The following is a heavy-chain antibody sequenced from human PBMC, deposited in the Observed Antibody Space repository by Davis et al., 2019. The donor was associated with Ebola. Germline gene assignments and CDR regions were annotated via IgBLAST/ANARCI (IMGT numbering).Heavy chain of an antibody. Sequence: GESLKISCAASGFTFSSYWMSWVRQAPGKGLEWVANIKQDGSEKYYADSVKGRFTISRDNSKNTLYLQMNSLRAEDTAVYYCAREGETAMAPWGQGTLVTVSS. J-gene: IGHJ5*02. CDR1: GFTFSSYW. V-gene: IGHV3-7*01. D-gene: IGHD5-18*01. CDR3: AREGETAMAP. CDR2: IKQDGSEK.